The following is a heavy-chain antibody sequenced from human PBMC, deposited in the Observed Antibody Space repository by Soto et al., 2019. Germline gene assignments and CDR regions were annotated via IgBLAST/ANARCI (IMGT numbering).Heavy chain of an antibody. Sequence: WGSLRLSCAASGFTFSSYGMHWVRKATGKGLEWVAVISYDGSNKYYADSVKGRFTISRDNSKNTLYLQMNSLRAEDTAVYYCAKVGAGYYPYYYYGMDVWGQGTTVTVSS. CDR3: AKVGAGYYPYYYYGMDV. V-gene: IGHV3-30*18. J-gene: IGHJ6*02. D-gene: IGHD3-9*01. CDR2: ISYDGSNK. CDR1: GFTFSSYG.